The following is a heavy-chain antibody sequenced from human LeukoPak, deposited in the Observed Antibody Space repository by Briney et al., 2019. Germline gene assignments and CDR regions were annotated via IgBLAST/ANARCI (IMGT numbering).Heavy chain of an antibody. J-gene: IGHJ4*02. D-gene: IGHD1-14*01. CDR1: GFSFSTYW. CDR3: GRDSFETDIDY. CDR2: IKEDGSET. V-gene: IGHV3-7*01. Sequence: GGSLRLSCAASGFSFSTYWMSWVRQAPGKGLEWVANIKEDGSETYYVDSLRGRFTISRDNVKNSLYLQINSLRAEDTAVYYCGRDSFETDIDYWGQGTLVTVSS.